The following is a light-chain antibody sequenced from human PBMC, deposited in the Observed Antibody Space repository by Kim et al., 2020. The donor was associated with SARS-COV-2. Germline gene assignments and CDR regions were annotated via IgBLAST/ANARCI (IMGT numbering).Light chain of an antibody. V-gene: IGKV3-20*01. J-gene: IGKJ4*01. CDR3: QQYGSSLT. CDR2: AAS. Sequence: EIVLTQSPGTLSLSPGERATLSCRASQSISNRYLAWYQQKPGQAPRLLLYAASSRATGIPDRFTGSGSGTDFTLTISRLQPEDFAVYYCQQYGSSLTCGGGTKVDIK. CDR1: QSISNRY.